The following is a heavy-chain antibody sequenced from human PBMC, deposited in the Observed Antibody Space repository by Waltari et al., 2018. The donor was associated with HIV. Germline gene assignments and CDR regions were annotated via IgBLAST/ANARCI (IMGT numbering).Heavy chain of an antibody. CDR3: AKDGGDYGDYYGMDV. Sequence: QVQVVESGGGVVQPGGSLKLSCAASGFTFSSYGMHWVRQAPGKGLGWVAFIRDDGSNKYYPDSVKGRFTIDRDNSKNTLYLEMNSLRAEDTAVYYCAKDGGDYGDYYGMDVWGRGTTVTVSS. J-gene: IGHJ6*02. CDR1: GFTFSSYG. V-gene: IGHV3-30*02. D-gene: IGHD3-10*01. CDR2: IRDDGSNK.